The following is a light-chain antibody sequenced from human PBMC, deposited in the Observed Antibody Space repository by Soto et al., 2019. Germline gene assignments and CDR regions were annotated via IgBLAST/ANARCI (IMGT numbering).Light chain of an antibody. CDR2: EGT. V-gene: IGLV2-23*01. Sequence: QSALTQPASVSGSPGQSITISCTRASSDVGSYNLVSWYQQHPGKAPKLIIYEGTKRPSGVSNRFSGSKSGNTASLTISGLQSEDEGDYYCCSYAGSYAFGTGTKVTV. J-gene: IGLJ1*01. CDR3: CSYAGSYA. CDR1: SSDVGSYNL.